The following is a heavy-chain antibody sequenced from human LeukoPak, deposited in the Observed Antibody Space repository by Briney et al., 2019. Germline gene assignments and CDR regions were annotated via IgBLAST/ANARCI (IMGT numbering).Heavy chain of an antibody. CDR2: IYYSGST. V-gene: IGHV4-59*01. Sequence: SETVSLTCTVSGGTISSYYWSWILQPPGKGLEWIGYIYYSGSTNYNPSLKSRVTISVDTSKNQFSLKLSSVTAADTAVYYCAREGLGWFDPWGQGTLVTVSS. J-gene: IGHJ5*02. CDR1: GGTISSYY. CDR3: AREGLGWFDP.